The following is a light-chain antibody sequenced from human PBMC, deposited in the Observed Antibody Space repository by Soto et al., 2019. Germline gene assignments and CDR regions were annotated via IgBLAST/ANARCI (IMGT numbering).Light chain of an antibody. CDR3: SSYTSSSSRV. Sequence: QSALTQPASVSGSPRQSITISCTGTSSDVGGYDSVSWYQQHPGKAPQLMIFDVTNPPSGGPSRFSGSKSGNTASLSISGLQTEDEARHYCSSYTSSSSRVFGGGTQLTVL. J-gene: IGLJ7*01. CDR2: DVT. CDR1: SSDVGGYDS. V-gene: IGLV2-14*03.